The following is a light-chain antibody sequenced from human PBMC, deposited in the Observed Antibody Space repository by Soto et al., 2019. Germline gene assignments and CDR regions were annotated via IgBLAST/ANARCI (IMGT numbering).Light chain of an antibody. CDR1: SSDVGGYYR. J-gene: IGLJ2*01. CDR3: CSYGGSDTLL. V-gene: IGLV2-23*02. CDR2: EVN. Sequence: QSALTQPASVSGSPEQSITISCTGTSSDVGGYYRVSWYQQHPGKAPKLLIYEVNERPSGVSNRFSGSKSANMASLTISGLQAEDEDDYYCCSYGGSDTLLFGGGTKLTVL.